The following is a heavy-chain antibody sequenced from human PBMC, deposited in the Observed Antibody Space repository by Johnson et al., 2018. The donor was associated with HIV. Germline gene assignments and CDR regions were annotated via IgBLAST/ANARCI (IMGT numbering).Heavy chain of an antibody. CDR3: AGVEWELELLGAFDI. V-gene: IGHV3-30*03. J-gene: IGHJ3*02. CDR2: ITYDGSDP. Sequence: QVQLVESGGGVVQPGRSLRLSCVASGFTFSSYGMNWVRQAPGKGLEWVAVITYDGSDPCSAASVKAPLTISRDNSKNTLYLQMNSLRAEDTAVYYCAGVEWELELLGAFDIWGQGTMVTVSS. CDR1: GFTFSSYG. D-gene: IGHD1-7*01.